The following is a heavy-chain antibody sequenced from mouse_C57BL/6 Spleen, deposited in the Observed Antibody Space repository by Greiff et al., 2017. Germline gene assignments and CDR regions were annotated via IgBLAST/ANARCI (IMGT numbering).Heavy chain of an antibody. CDR2: IYPGSGST. D-gene: IGHD1-1*01. CDR3: ARAITTVVGPFAY. V-gene: IGHV1-55*01. Sequence: QVQLQQPGAELVKPGASVKMSCKASGYTFTSYWITWVKQRPGQGLEWIGDIYPGSGSTNYNEKFKSKATLTVDTSSSTAYMQLSSLTSEDSAVYYCARAITTVVGPFAYWGQGTLVTVSA. CDR1: GYTFTSYW. J-gene: IGHJ3*01.